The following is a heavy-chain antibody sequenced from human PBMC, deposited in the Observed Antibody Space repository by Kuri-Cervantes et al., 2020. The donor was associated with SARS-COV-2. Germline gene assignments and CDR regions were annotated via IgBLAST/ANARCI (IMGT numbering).Heavy chain of an antibody. J-gene: IGHJ3*02. CDR3: ARAVDCSSTSCYERVYAFDI. Sequence: GESLKISCAASGFTFSSYAMNWVRQAPGKGLEWVSYISSSSSTIYYADSVKGRFTISRDNAKNSLYLQMNSLRAEDTAVYYCARAVDCSSTSCYERVYAFDICGQGTMVTVSS. CDR2: ISSSSSTI. D-gene: IGHD2-2*01. V-gene: IGHV3-48*01. CDR1: GFTFSSYA.